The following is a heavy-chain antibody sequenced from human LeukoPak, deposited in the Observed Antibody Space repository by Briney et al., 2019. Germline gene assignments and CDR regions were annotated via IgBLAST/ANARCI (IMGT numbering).Heavy chain of an antibody. V-gene: IGHV3-23*01. D-gene: IGHD2-2*02. CDR3: ARGYCTTTSCYNDY. J-gene: IGHJ4*02. CDR2: ISGSGGST. CDR1: GFTFSSYA. Sequence: GGSLRLSCAASGFTFSSYAMSWVRQAPGKGLEWVSAISGSGGSTYYADSVKGRFTISRDNSKNTLYLQMNSLRAEDTAVYYCARGYCTTTSCYNDYWGQGTLVTVSS.